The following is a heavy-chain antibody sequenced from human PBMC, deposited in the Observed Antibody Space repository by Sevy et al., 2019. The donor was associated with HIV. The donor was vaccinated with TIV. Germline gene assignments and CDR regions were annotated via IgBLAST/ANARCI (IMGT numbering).Heavy chain of an antibody. CDR3: ARGGTGYGDFDYYYYGMDV. D-gene: IGHD4-17*01. Sequence: GGSLRLSCAASGFSFSSYWMNWVHQAPGKGLEWVANIKQDGSEKYYVDSVKGRFTISRDNAKNSLYLQMNSLRAEDTAVYSCARGGTGYGDFDYYYYGMDVWGQGTTVTVSS. CDR2: IKQDGSEK. V-gene: IGHV3-7*01. J-gene: IGHJ6*02. CDR1: GFSFSSYW.